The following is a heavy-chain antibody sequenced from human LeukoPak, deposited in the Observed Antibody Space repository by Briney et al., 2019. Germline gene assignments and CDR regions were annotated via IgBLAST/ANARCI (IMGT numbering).Heavy chain of an antibody. CDR2: ISSDGRST. Sequence: GGSLRLSCAASGFTLSNYAMSWVRQAAVKGLAWVSTISSDGRSTYYSDSVKGRFTISRDDSKNTLYLQMNSLRADDTAVYYCARRVPDSSGYYYFDDWGQGTLVTVSS. CDR1: GFTLSNYA. J-gene: IGHJ4*02. D-gene: IGHD3-22*01. CDR3: ARRVPDSSGYYYFDD. V-gene: IGHV3-23*01.